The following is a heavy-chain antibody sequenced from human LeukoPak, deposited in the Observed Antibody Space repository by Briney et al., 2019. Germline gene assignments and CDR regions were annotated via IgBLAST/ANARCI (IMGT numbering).Heavy chain of an antibody. CDR3: ARDGNYLEYDY. CDR2: ISYDGKTR. CDR1: GFTFSSYA. D-gene: IGHD1-7*01. V-gene: IGHV3-30*04. J-gene: IGHJ4*02. Sequence: GGSLRLSCAASGFTFSSYAMHWVRQAPGKGLEWVALISYDGKTRNYADSVKGRFTISRDNAKNSLYLQMNSLRAEDTAVCYCARDGNYLEYDYWGQGTLVTVSS.